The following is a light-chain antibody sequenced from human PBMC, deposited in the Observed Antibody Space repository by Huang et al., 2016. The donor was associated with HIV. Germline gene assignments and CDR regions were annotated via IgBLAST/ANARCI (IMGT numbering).Light chain of an antibody. V-gene: IGKV3-20*01. J-gene: IGKJ2*01. CDR1: HFTRGSY. CDR2: GAS. Sequence: ESVLTQSPGTLSLSPGERATLSCRARHFTRGSYVAWYQKKPGQAPRLLIYGASHRATGIPDRFSGSGSGTDFTLTISSLEPEDSAVYYCQEYGTSTFGQGTKVDIK. CDR3: QEYGTST.